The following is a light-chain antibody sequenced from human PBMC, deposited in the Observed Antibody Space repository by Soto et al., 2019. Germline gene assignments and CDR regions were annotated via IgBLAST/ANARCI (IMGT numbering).Light chain of an antibody. J-gene: IGLJ2*01. CDR1: NSNISGRNY. CDR3: ASWDDSLSGVL. Sequence: QSALTQPPSASGTPGQRVTNSCSGNNSNISGRNYEFWYHQLPGTAPKLLINKNDQRPSGVPDRFSASKSGTSASLAISGLRSEDEADYYCASWDDSLSGVLFGGGTKVTVL. V-gene: IGLV1-47*01. CDR2: KND.